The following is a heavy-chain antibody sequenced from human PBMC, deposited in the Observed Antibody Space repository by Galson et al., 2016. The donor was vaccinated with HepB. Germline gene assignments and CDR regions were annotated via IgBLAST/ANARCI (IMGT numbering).Heavy chain of an antibody. CDR2: VYYTETT. Sequence: SETLSLTCSVSDESFNTNTYYWGWIRQPPGKGLEWIATVYYTETTYYNSSLKSRVTISIDTSRNQFSLQLNSVTATDTSLYYCARLRWVRLASGFSLYVDNWGRGTLVTVSS. V-gene: IGHV4-39*01. J-gene: IGHJ4*02. D-gene: IGHD3-22*01. CDR3: ARLRWVRLASGFSLYVDN. CDR1: DESFNTNTYY.